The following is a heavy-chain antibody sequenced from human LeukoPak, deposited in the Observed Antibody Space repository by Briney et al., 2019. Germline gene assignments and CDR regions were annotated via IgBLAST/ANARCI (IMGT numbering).Heavy chain of an antibody. D-gene: IGHD2-15*01. Sequence: PSETLSLTCAVYGGSFSGYYWSWIRQPPGKGLEWIGEINHSGSTNYNPSLKSRVTISVDTSKNQFSLKLSSVTATDTAVYYCARGLSAIVYWGQGTLVTVSS. V-gene: IGHV4-34*01. CDR3: ARGLSAIVY. CDR2: INHSGST. CDR1: GGSFSGYY. J-gene: IGHJ4*02.